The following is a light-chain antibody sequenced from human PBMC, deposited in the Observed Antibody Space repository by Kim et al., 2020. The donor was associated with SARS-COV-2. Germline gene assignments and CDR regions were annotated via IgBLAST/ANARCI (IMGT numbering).Light chain of an antibody. CDR2: GAS. CDR3: QQYHSSPRT. J-gene: IGKJ1*01. V-gene: IGKV3-20*01. CDR1: QSVTSIF. Sequence: EIVLTQSPGTLSLSPGERATLSCRASQSVTSIFLAWYQQKPGQAPRLLIYGASSRATGIPDRFSGSGSGTDFTLTISRLEPEDFAVYYCQQYHSSPRTFGQGTKVDIK.